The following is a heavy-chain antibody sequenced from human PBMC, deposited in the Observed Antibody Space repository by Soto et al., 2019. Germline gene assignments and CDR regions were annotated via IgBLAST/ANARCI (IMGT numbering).Heavy chain of an antibody. CDR1: GDTFSSYT. J-gene: IGHJ6*02. V-gene: IGHV1-69*02. D-gene: IGHD2-21*02. Sequence: QVQLVQSGAELKKPGSSVKVSCRASGDTFSSYTVSWVRQAPGQGLEWMGRIIPVLGITNYAPKFQGRVTITADKFRTTAYMELSTLRSDDTGIYYCARRRYCGADCYSNYYYGMDVWGQGTSVTVSS. CDR2: IIPVLGIT. CDR3: ARRRYCGADCYSNYYYGMDV.